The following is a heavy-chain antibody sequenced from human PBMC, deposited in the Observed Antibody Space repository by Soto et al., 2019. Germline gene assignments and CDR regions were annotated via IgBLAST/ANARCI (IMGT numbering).Heavy chain of an antibody. Sequence: QVQLVESGGGVVQPGRSLTLSCAASGFIFSSYGMHWVRQAPGKGLQWVAVIWYDGSNTYYADSVKGRFTISRDHSKNTLYLQMNSLRAEDTAVYYCARGLRAAAGRDYFQYWGQGTLVTVSS. CDR3: ARGLRAAAGRDYFQY. D-gene: IGHD6-13*01. CDR2: IWYDGSNT. J-gene: IGHJ1*01. CDR1: GFIFSSYG. V-gene: IGHV3-33*01.